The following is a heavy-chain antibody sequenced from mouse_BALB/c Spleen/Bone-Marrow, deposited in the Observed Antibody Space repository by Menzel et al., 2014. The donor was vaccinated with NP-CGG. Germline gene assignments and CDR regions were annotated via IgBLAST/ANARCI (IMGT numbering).Heavy chain of an antibody. V-gene: IGHV1S56*01. CDR2: IYPGDGST. CDR1: GYTFTSYD. D-gene: IGHD3-2*01. Sequence: VQLVESGPELVKPGALAKISCKASGYTFTSYDINWVKQRPGQGLEWIGWIYPGDGSTKYNEKFKGKATLTADKSSSTAYMQLSSLTSENSAVYFCARSGDSSGYGFAYWGQGTLVTVSA. CDR3: ARSGDSSGYGFAY. J-gene: IGHJ3*01.